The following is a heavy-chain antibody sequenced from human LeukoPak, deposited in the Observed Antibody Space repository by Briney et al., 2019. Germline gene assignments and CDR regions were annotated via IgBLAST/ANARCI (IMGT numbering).Heavy chain of an antibody. D-gene: IGHD3-10*01. J-gene: IGHJ3*02. CDR3: ARNLWFGESSDAFDM. Sequence: GASVKVSCKASGYTFNGYYIHWVRQAPGQGLEWLGWINPNGGDTNYAQKFQGRVTMTRDTSISTAYMDMSSLRSDDTAVYYCARNLWFGESSDAFDMWGQGTMVTVSS. CDR2: INPNGGDT. V-gene: IGHV1-2*02. CDR1: GYTFNGYY.